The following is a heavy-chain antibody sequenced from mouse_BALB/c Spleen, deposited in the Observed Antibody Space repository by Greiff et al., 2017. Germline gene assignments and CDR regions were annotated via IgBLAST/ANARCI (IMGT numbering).Heavy chain of an antibody. CDR3: ARQNSGYDEFAY. CDR2: ISSGGSYT. D-gene: IGHD2-2*01. J-gene: IGHJ3*01. CDR1: GFTFSSYG. V-gene: IGHV5-6*02. Sequence: EVKLEESGGDLVKPGGSLKLSCAASGFTFSSYGMSWVRQTPDKRLEWVATISSGGSYTYYPDSVKGRFTISRDNAKNTLYLQMSSLKSEDTAMYYCARQNSGYDEFAYWGQGTLVTVSA.